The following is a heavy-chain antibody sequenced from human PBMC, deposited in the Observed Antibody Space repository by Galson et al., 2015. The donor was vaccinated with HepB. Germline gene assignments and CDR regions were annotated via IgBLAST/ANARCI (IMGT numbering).Heavy chain of an antibody. CDR2: IYYSGST. CDR1: GGSISSGGYY. D-gene: IGHD3-10*01. Sequence: LSLTCTVSGGSISSGGYYWSWIRHHPGAGLEWIGYIYYSGSTYYNPSLESRITISVDTSKNQFSLKLSSVTAADTAVYYCASDYYYASGYYFDYWGQGTLVTVSS. CDR3: ASDYYYASGYYFDY. V-gene: IGHV4-31*03. J-gene: IGHJ4*02.